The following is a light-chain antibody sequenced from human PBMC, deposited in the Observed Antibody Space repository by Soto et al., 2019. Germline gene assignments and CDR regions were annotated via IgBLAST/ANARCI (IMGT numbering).Light chain of an antibody. CDR1: QDISSY. CDR3: QQYFSYPYT. J-gene: IGKJ2*01. Sequence: AIRMTQSPSSFSASTGDRVTITCRASQDISSYLAWYQQKVGKAPKLLIYAAATLQRGAPSRFSGSGPGTDFTLTISRLQSEDFATYYCQQYFSYPYTFGQGTKLEI. V-gene: IGKV1-8*01. CDR2: AAA.